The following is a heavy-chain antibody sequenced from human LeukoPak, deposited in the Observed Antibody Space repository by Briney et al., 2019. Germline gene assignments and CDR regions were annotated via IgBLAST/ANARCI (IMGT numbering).Heavy chain of an antibody. CDR2: INHSGST. CDR3: ARGILAAR. CDR1: GGSFSGYY. V-gene: IGHV4-34*01. J-gene: IGHJ4*02. D-gene: IGHD6-6*01. Sequence: SETLSLTCAVYGGSFSGYYWSWIRQPPGKGLEWIGEINHSGSTNYNPSLKSRVTISVDTSKNQFSLKLSSVTAADTAVYYCARGILAARWGQGTLVTVSS.